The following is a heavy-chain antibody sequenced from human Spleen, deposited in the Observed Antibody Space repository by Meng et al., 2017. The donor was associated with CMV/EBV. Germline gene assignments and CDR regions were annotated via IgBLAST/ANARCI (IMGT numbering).Heavy chain of an antibody. CDR1: GFTFDDYA. D-gene: IGHD3-3*01. J-gene: IGHJ2*01. Sequence: SLKISCAASGFTFDDYAMHWVRQAPGKGLEWVSGISWNSGSIGYADSVKGRFTISRDNAKNSLYLQMNSLRAEDTAVYYCARHSVGGYWYFDLWGRGTLVTVSS. V-gene: IGHV3-9*01. CDR2: ISWNSGSI. CDR3: ARHSVGGYWYFDL.